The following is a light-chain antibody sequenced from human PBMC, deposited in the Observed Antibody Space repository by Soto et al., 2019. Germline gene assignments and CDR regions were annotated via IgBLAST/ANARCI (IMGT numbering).Light chain of an antibody. V-gene: IGKV3-15*01. J-gene: IGKJ1*01. CDR3: QQYKNWPRT. CDR2: GAS. CDR1: QSVRNSY. Sequence: EIVCTQSPGTLSLSPGDRATLSVRASQSVRNSYLSWYPHRPGQAPRILIYGASTRATGIPARFSGSGSWTECTLTISRLQSEDVAVDYCQQYKNWPRTFGQGTKVDI.